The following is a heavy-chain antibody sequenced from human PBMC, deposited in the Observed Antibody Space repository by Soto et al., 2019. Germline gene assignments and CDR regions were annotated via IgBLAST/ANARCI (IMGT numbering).Heavy chain of an antibody. V-gene: IGHV5-51*01. CDR1: GYSFTSYW. J-gene: IGHJ6*02. Sequence: GESLKISCKGSGYSFTSYWIGWVRQMPGKGLEWMGIIYPGDSDTRYSPSFQGQVTISADKSISTAYLQWSSLKASDTAMYYCARHVATLNTAMVTGYYYGMAVWGQGTTVTVSS. CDR3: ARHVATLNTAMVTGYYYGMAV. D-gene: IGHD5-18*01. CDR2: IYPGDSDT.